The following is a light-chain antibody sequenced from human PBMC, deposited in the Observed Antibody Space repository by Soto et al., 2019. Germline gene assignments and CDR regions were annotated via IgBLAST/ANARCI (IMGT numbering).Light chain of an antibody. Sequence: AVQLTQSPSSLSASVGDRVTITCRASQGISSYLAWYQQKPGKAPKLLIYAASTLQSGVPSRFSGSGSGTDFTLTISCLQSEDFATYYCQQYYSYPTFGQGTKVDVK. J-gene: IGKJ1*01. V-gene: IGKV1-8*01. CDR2: AAS. CDR1: QGISSY. CDR3: QQYYSYPT.